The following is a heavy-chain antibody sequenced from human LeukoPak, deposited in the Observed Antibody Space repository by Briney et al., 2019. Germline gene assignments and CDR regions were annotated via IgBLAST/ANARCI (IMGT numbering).Heavy chain of an antibody. Sequence: GGSLRLSCAASGFTFSSYSMNWVRQAPGKGLEWVSSISSSSSYIYYADSVKGRFTISRDNAKNSLYLQMNSLRAEDTAVYYCAKILEGSTEEDAFDIWGQGTMVTVSS. V-gene: IGHV3-21*01. CDR3: AKILEGSTEEDAFDI. J-gene: IGHJ3*02. D-gene: IGHD2-2*01. CDR1: GFTFSSYS. CDR2: ISSSSSYI.